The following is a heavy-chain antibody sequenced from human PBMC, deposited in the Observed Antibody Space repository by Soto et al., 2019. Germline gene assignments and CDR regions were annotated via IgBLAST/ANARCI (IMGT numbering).Heavy chain of an antibody. Sequence: SETLSLTCTVSGGSISSGGYYWSWTRQHPGKGLEWIGYIYYSGSTYYNPSLKSRVTISVDTSKNQFSLKLSSVTAADTAVYYCARGQQLLSSTRWGQGTLVTVSS. CDR2: IYYSGST. CDR3: ARGQQLLSSTR. J-gene: IGHJ4*02. CDR1: GGSISSGGYY. V-gene: IGHV4-31*03. D-gene: IGHD2-2*01.